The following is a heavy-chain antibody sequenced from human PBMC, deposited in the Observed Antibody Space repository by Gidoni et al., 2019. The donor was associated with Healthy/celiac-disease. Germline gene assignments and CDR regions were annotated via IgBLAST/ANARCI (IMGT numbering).Heavy chain of an antibody. J-gene: IGHJ4*02. CDR1: GFAFGDYA. V-gene: IGHV3-9*01. Sequence: EVQLVESGGGLVQPGRSQRLSCAASGFAFGDYAMHWVRQAPGKGLELVSGISWNSGSLGYADSVKGRFTISRDNAKNSLYLQMNSLRAEDTALYYCAKGTQGVTTPPFDYWGQGTLVTVSS. D-gene: IGHD4-17*01. CDR2: ISWNSGSL. CDR3: AKGTQGVTTPPFDY.